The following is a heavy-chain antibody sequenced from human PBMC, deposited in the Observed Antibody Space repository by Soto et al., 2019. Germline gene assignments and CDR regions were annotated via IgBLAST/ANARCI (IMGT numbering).Heavy chain of an antibody. J-gene: IGHJ4*02. CDR2: INPSGGST. CDR1: GGTFSSYA. Sequence: ASVKGSCKTSGGTFSSYAISWVRQAPGQGLEWMGIINPSGGSTSYAQKFQGRVTMNRDTSTSTVYMELSSLRSEDTAMYYCARDPIPGMHYDSSGYYNVDYWGQGTLVPVSS. D-gene: IGHD3-22*01. CDR3: ARDPIPGMHYDSSGYYNVDY. V-gene: IGHV1-46*01.